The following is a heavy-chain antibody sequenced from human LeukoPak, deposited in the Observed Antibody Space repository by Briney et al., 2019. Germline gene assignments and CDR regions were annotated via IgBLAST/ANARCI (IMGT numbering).Heavy chain of an antibody. Sequence: QPGGSLRLSCAASGFTFSNFPTQWVRQAPGKGLERVAVVSHDGSNKYYADSVKGRFTISRDNSKNTLYLQVSSLRPDDTAVYYCARDLPAGTGGDYWGQGTLVTVSS. CDR3: ARDLPAGTGGDY. CDR1: GFTFSNFP. V-gene: IGHV3-30*04. CDR2: VSHDGSNK. J-gene: IGHJ4*02. D-gene: IGHD1/OR15-1a*01.